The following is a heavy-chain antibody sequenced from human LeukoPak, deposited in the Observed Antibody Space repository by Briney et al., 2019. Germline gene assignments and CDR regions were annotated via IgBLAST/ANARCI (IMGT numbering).Heavy chain of an antibody. CDR3: ARARRGYVRLDY. CDR2: INHSGST. CDR1: GGSISSGGYY. J-gene: IGHJ4*02. V-gene: IGHV4-31*03. Sequence: PSQTLSLTCTVSGGSISSGGYYWSWIRQHPGKGLEWIGEINHSGSTNYNPSLMRRVTMSVDTSKNQFSLNLTAVTAADTAVYYCARARRGYVRLDYWGQGTLVTVSS. D-gene: IGHD5-12*01.